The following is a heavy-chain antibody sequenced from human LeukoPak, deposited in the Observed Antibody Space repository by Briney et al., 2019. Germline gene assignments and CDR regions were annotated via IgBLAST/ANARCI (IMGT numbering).Heavy chain of an antibody. Sequence: SATVSCKASGGTFSSYAINWVRQAPGQGLEWMGGIIPIFGTANYAQKFQGRVTITADESTSTAYMELSSLRSEDTAVYYCARDLRNYDSSGEFDPWGQGTLVTASS. CDR2: IIPIFGTA. CDR1: GGTFSSYA. V-gene: IGHV1-69*13. D-gene: IGHD3-22*01. J-gene: IGHJ5*02. CDR3: ARDLRNYDSSGEFDP.